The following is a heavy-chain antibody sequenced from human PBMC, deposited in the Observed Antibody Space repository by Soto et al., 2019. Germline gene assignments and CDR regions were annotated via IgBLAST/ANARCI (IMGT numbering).Heavy chain of an antibody. V-gene: IGHV3-23*01. J-gene: IGHJ4*02. CDR2: ITGGGAYT. D-gene: IGHD3-10*01. CDR1: GFTFSDYA. CDR3: AKDMRSSQGGSYAAEL. Sequence: EVQLLESGGGLAQPGGSLTLSCVASGFTFSDYAMSWVRQAPGKGLEWVSTITGGGAYTYSADSVEGRFTISRDNSKNSLYLQMNSLRTEDTAFYFCAKDMRSSQGGSYAAELWGQGTLVTVSS.